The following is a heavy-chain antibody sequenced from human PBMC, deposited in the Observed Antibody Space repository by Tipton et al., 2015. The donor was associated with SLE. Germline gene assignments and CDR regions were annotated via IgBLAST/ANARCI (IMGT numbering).Heavy chain of an antibody. D-gene: IGHD3-22*01. CDR3: ARGLRADRSSHFDY. V-gene: IGHV4-39*07. CDR2: ITNNGNT. J-gene: IGHJ4*02. CDR1: GGSIRSGGYY. Sequence: TLSLTCNVSGGSIRSGGYYWDWIRQPPGKGPEWIGRITNNGNTYYIPSLQSRVAISVDTSKNQFFLKLNSVTAADTAVYYCARGLRADRSSHFDYWGQGTLATVSS.